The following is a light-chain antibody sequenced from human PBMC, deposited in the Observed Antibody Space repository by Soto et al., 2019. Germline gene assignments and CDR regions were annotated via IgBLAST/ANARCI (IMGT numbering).Light chain of an antibody. Sequence: DIPMTQSPATLSASIGDRVAITCRASQSVSIWLAWYQQKPGNAPRLLIYEASSLKSGVPSRLSGSGSGTEFTLTISSLQPDDFATYYCQQYFDYPWMFGQGTKVEIK. CDR3: QQYFDYPWM. CDR1: QSVSIW. J-gene: IGKJ1*01. CDR2: EAS. V-gene: IGKV1-5*01.